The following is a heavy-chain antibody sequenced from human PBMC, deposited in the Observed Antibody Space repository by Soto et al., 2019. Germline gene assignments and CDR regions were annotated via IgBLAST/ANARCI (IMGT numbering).Heavy chain of an antibody. V-gene: IGHV4-61*01. D-gene: IGHD2-15*01. J-gene: IGHJ5*02. CDR1: GGSVSSGSYY. CDR2: IYYSGST. CDR3: ARGLYIVVVVADTSCFDP. Sequence: QVQLQESGPGLVKPSETLSLTCTVSGGSVSSGSYYWSWIRQPPGKGLEWIGYIYYSGSTSYNPSLKIRVTISVDTSKNQFSLKLSSVTAADTAVYYCARGLYIVVVVADTSCFDPWCQGTLVTVS.